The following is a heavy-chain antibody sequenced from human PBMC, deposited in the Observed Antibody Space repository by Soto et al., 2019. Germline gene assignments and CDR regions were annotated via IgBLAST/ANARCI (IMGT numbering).Heavy chain of an antibody. CDR3: ARAEPYSTSSPFDY. CDR2: MNPNSGNT. D-gene: IGHD6-6*01. V-gene: IGHV1-8*01. CDR1: GYTFTNYN. J-gene: IGHJ4*02. Sequence: QVQLVQSGAEVKKPGALVKVSCKTSGYTFTNYNINWVRQATGQGLEWMGWMNPNSGNTGYAQKFQGRVTMTRNTSITTAYMELSSLGSGDTAVYYCARAEPYSTSSPFDYWGQGTLVTVSS.